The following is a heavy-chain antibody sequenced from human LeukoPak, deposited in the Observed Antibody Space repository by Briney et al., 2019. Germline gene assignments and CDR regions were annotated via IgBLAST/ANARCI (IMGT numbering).Heavy chain of an antibody. V-gene: IGHV1-18*01. CDR1: GYTFTSYG. Sequence: ASVKVSCKASGYTFTSYGISWVRQAPGQGLEWMGWISAYNGNTNYAQKLQGRVTMTPDTSTSTAYMELRSLRSDDTAVYYCARVPAAMYYYYYMDVWGKGTTVTVSS. CDR3: ARVPAAMYYYYYMDV. CDR2: ISAYNGNT. J-gene: IGHJ6*03. D-gene: IGHD2-2*01.